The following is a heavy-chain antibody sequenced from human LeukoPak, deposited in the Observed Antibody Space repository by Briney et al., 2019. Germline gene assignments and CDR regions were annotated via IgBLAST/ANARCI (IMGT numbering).Heavy chain of an antibody. D-gene: IGHD3-10*01. CDR2: ISGGGIGT. Sequence: GGSLTLSCAASGFTFSSYAMSWVRQAPGKGLEWVAYISGGGIGTYYADAVRGRFTISRDNSKNTMYVQMNSLRDDDTAVYFCAKGSGSGTHLRSARFDYWGQGAPLTVSS. J-gene: IGHJ4*02. CDR1: GFTFSSYA. CDR3: AKGSGSGTHLRSARFDY. V-gene: IGHV3-23*01.